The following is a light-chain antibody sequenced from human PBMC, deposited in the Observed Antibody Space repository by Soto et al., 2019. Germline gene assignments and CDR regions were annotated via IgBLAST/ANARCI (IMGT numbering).Light chain of an antibody. CDR2: GAS. CDR1: QSVSSSY. V-gene: IGKV3-20*01. Sequence: EVVLTQSPGTLSLSPGERATLSCRARQSVSSSYLAWYQQKPGQAPRLLTYGASSRATGVPDRFSGSGSGTDFTLTISRLEPEDFAVYYCQQYGSSPGTFGRGTKVEIK. CDR3: QQYGSSPGT. J-gene: IGKJ1*01.